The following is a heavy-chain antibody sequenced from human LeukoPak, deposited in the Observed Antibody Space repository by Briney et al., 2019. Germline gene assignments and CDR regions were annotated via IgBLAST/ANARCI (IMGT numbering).Heavy chain of an antibody. CDR2: IYYSGST. Sequence: MASETLSLTCTVSGGSISSYYWSWIRQPPGKGLEWIGYIYYSGSTNYNPSLKSRVTISVDTSKNQFSLKLSSVTAADTAVYYCARGLYDRSGYYGGVYYYYYMDVWGKGATVTVSS. D-gene: IGHD3-22*01. J-gene: IGHJ6*03. V-gene: IGHV4-59*01. CDR3: ARGLYDRSGYYGGVYYYYYMDV. CDR1: GGSISSYY.